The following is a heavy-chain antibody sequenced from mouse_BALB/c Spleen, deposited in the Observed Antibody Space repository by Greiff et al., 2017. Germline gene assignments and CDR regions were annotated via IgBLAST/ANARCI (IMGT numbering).Heavy chain of an antibody. Sequence: EVKLEESGPGLVKPSQSLSLTCTVTGYSITSDYAWNWIRQFPGNILEWMGYISYSGSTSYNPSLKSRISITRDTSKNQFFLQLNSVTTEDTATYYCARGGIYDGYYRYAMDYWGQGTSVTVSS. D-gene: IGHD2-3*01. CDR2: ISYSGST. J-gene: IGHJ4*01. V-gene: IGHV3-2*02. CDR3: ARGGIYDGYYRYAMDY. CDR1: GYSITSDYA.